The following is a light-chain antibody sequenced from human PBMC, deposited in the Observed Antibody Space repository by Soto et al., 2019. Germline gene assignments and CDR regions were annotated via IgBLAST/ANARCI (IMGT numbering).Light chain of an antibody. V-gene: IGKV1-6*01. J-gene: IGKJ4*01. CDR3: LQDYNYPLT. CDR2: AAS. CDR1: QGIRHY. Sequence: AIQMTQSPSSLSASVGDRVTITCRASQGIRHYLGWYQQKPGKAPKLLNYAASSLQSGVPSRFSGSGSGTDFTLTISSLQPEDFANYYCLQDYNYPLTFGGGNKVEIK.